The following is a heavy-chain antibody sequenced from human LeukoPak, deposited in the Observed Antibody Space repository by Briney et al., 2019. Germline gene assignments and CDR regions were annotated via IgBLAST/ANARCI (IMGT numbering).Heavy chain of an antibody. V-gene: IGHV1-2*02. D-gene: IGHD6-19*01. CDR1: GYTFTGYY. Sequence: ASVKVSCKASGYTFTGYYMHWVRQAPGQGLEWMGWINPNSGGTNYQGRVTITRDTSISTAYMELSRLRSDDTAVYYCARDRTPTGYSSGWYHDYWGQGTLVTVSS. CDR3: ARDRTPTGYSSGWYHDY. J-gene: IGHJ4*02. CDR2: INPNSGGT.